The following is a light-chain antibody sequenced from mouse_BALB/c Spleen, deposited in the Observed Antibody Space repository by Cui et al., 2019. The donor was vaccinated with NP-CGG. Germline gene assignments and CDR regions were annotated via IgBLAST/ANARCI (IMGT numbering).Light chain of an antibody. CDR1: TGAITTSNY. J-gene: IGLJ1*01. V-gene: IGLV1*01. CDR2: GTN. CDR3: ALWYSNHWV. Sequence: HAVATQDSAPTTSPGETVTLTCRSSTGAITTSNYANWVQEKPDHLFTGLIGGTNNRAPGVPARFSGSLIGDKAALTITGAQTEDEAIYFCALWYSNHWVFGGGTKLTVL.